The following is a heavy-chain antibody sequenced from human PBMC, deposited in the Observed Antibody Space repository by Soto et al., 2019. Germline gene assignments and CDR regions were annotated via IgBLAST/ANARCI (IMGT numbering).Heavy chain of an antibody. CDR3: ARNYDFWSGVPFDI. CDR1: GYSFTSYG. Sequence: TSVKVSCEDSGYSFTSYGMSWVRQAPGQGLEWMGWISAYNGNTNYAQKLQGRVTMTTDTSTSTAYMELRSLRSDDTAVYYCARNYDFWSGVPFDIWGQGTMVTVSS. J-gene: IGHJ3*02. CDR2: ISAYNGNT. V-gene: IGHV1-18*01. D-gene: IGHD3-3*01.